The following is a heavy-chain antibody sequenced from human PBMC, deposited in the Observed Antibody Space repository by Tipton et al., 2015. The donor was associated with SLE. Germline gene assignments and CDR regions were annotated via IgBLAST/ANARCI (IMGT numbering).Heavy chain of an antibody. V-gene: IGHV3-7*01. CDR2: INQDGSRK. D-gene: IGHD3-10*01. Sequence: QLVQSGGGLVQPGGSLRLSCAASGFTLSDYWMTWVRQAPGKGLEWVANINQDGSRKHYVDSVKGRFSISRDNAKNSGYVQLNSLRAEDTAVYYCGSVDYPHYGVDVWGHGASVT. J-gene: IGHJ6*02. CDR1: GFTLSDYW. CDR3: GSVDYPHYGVDV.